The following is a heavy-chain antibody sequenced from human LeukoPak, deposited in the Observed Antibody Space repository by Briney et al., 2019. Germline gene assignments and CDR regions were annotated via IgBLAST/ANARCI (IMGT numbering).Heavy chain of an antibody. J-gene: IGHJ4*02. D-gene: IGHD4/OR15-4a*01. CDR3: ARRAGAYSHPYDY. CDR1: GFTFSTYA. Sequence: GGSLRLSCAASGFTFSTYAMSWVRQAPGKGLEWVSTISGGVLSTYYADSVKGRFTISRDNSKNTLYLQMNSLRAEDTAVYYCARRAGAYSHPYDYWGQGTLVTVSS. CDR2: ISGGVLST. V-gene: IGHV3-23*01.